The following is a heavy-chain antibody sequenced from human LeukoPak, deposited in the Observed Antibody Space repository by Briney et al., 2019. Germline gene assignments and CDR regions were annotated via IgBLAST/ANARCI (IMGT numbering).Heavy chain of an antibody. CDR2: ISYDGSYK. CDR3: ARDLHCSGGSCYSGLHY. V-gene: IGHV3-30*04. D-gene: IGHD2-15*01. Sequence: GGSLRLSCAASGFTFSSDAMSWVRQAPGKGLEWVSVISYDGSYKYYADSVKGRFTISRDNSKNTLYLQMNSLRPEDTAVYYCARDLHCSGGSCYSGLHYWGQGTLVTVSP. J-gene: IGHJ4*02. CDR1: GFTFSSDA.